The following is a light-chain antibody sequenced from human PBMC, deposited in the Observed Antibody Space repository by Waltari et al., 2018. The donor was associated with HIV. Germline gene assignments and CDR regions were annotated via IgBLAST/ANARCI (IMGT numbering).Light chain of an antibody. J-gene: IGKJ2*02. CDR1: QSISSW. CDR3: QQYNSYSCT. V-gene: IGKV1-5*03. CDR2: KAS. Sequence: DIQMTQSPSTLSASVVDRVTITCRASQSISSWLAWYQQKPGKAPKLLIYKASSLESGVPSRFSGSGSGTEFTLAISSLQPDDFATYYCQQYNSYSCTFGQGTKLEIK.